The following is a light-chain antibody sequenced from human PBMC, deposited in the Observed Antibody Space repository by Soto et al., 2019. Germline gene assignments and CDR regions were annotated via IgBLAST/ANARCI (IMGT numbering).Light chain of an antibody. CDR2: DVS. V-gene: IGLV2-11*01. J-gene: IGLJ2*01. CDR3: CSYAGNYFL. Sequence: QSALTQPRSVSGSPGQSVTISCTGTSSDVGNYNYVSWYQQHPGKAPKLIIYDVSKRTSGVPDRFSGSKSGNTASLTISGLQAEDEADYYCCSYAGNYFLFGGGTKVTVL. CDR1: SSDVGNYNY.